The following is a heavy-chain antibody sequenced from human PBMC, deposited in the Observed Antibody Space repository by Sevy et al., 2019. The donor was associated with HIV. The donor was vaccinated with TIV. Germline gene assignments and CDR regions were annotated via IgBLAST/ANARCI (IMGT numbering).Heavy chain of an antibody. CDR1: GFTFSNYG. Sequence: GGSLRLSCAASGFTFSNYGMHWVRQVPGKGLEWVTFIRYDGSDKYYAASVKGRFTISRDDSKNTLYLQMDSLRAEDTAIYYCAKDLAGPVRRCFDYWGQGTLVTVSS. J-gene: IGHJ4*02. CDR2: IRYDGSDK. D-gene: IGHD3-16*01. CDR3: AKDLAGPVRRCFDY. V-gene: IGHV3-30*02.